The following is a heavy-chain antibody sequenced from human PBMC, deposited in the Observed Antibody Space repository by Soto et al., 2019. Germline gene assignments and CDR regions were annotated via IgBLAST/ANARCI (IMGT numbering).Heavy chain of an antibody. CDR3: ARAIAVIASTSPLQNNWFDP. J-gene: IGHJ5*02. Sequence: QVHVVQSGPEVKKPGASVKVSCKTSGYTFSNYGIAWVRQAPGQGLEWMGWISAYNGVTNYAQNFQGRVTMTTDTSTSTAYMELRSLRSDDTALYYCARAIAVIASTSPLQNNWFDPWGQGTLVTVSS. D-gene: IGHD2-15*01. V-gene: IGHV1-18*01. CDR1: GYTFSNYG. CDR2: ISAYNGVT.